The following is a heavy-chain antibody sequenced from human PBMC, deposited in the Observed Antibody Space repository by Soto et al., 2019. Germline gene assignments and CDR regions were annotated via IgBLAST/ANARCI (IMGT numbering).Heavy chain of an antibody. CDR3: TRESEGNQYFDF. CDR2: IHGGPGTT. CDR1: GYTFNNYF. J-gene: IGHJ4*02. Sequence: VQLEQSGAEVKKPGASMKVSCQASGYTFNNYFIHWVRQAPGQGLEWMGVIHGGPGTTMYAQKFQGRVTVTRDTSASSVYLALRSLVSEDTALYFCTRESEGNQYFDFWGQGTLVTVSS. V-gene: IGHV1-46*02.